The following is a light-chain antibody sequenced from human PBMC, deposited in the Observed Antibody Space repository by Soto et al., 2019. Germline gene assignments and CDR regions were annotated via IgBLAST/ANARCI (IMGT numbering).Light chain of an antibody. J-gene: IGKJ3*01. Sequence: DIQLTQSPSFLSASVGDRVTITCRASQGINNYLAWYQQKPGKAPNLLIYAAYTLQNGIPSRFSGSGSGTEFTLTNTNLQPEDFATYHCQQLKSYPITFGPGTKVD. V-gene: IGKV1-9*01. CDR1: QGINNY. CDR3: QQLKSYPIT. CDR2: AAY.